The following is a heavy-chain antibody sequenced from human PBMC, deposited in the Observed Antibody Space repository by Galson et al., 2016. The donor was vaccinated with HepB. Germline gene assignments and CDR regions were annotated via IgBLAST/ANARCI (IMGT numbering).Heavy chain of an antibody. Sequence: QSGAEVTKPGESLKISCQGSGYKFTNYYINWVRQMPGKSLEWMGIIYPGGSDTKYSPSFQGQVTISADKSITTAYLQWSSLKASDTAMYYCARGDAFEIWGQGAMVTVSS. CDR2: IYPGGSDT. J-gene: IGHJ3*02. CDR1: GYKFTNYY. CDR3: ARGDAFEI. V-gene: IGHV5-51*01.